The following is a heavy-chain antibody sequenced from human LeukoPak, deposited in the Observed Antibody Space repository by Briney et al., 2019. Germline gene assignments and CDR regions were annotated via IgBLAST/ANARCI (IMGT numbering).Heavy chain of an antibody. CDR3: ARVFVAAAGMIEYYFDY. Sequence: ASVKVSCKASGYTFTAYYMHWVRQAPGQGLEWMGWINPNTAVINYAPKFQGRVTMTRATSISTAYMELSSLTSDDTAVYYCARVFVAAAGMIEYYFDYWGQGTLVTVSS. CDR1: GYTFTAYY. V-gene: IGHV1-2*02. CDR2: INPNTAVI. D-gene: IGHD6-13*01. J-gene: IGHJ4*02.